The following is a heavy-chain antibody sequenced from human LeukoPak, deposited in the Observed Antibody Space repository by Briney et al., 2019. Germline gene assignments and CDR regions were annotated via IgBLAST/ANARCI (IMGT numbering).Heavy chain of an antibody. D-gene: IGHD4-17*01. CDR3: AKVLRGLAYYGDYRD. CDR2: ISDTGRST. CDR1: GFTFSSYA. Sequence: GGSLKLSCAASGFTFSSYAMSWVRQAPGKGLEWVSGISDTGRSTYYADSVKGRFSISRSNSKNTLYLQMNSLRDEDAAVYYCAKVLRGLAYYGDYRDWGQGTLVTVSS. J-gene: IGHJ4*02. V-gene: IGHV3-23*01.